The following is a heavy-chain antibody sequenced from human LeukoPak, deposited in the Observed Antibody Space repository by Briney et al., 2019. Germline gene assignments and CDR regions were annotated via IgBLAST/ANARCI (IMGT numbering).Heavy chain of an antibody. V-gene: IGHV3-33*01. CDR1: GFTFRNYG. CDR2: IWFDGSNK. J-gene: IGHJ4*02. Sequence: GGSLRLSSAASGFTFRNYGMHWVRQAPGKGLEWVASIWFDGSNKYYADSVKGRFTISRDNSRNTLYLQMNSLRVEDTAVYYCARVVGSEGNWYVDYWGQGTLVTVSS. D-gene: IGHD1-1*01. CDR3: ARVVGSEGNWYVDY.